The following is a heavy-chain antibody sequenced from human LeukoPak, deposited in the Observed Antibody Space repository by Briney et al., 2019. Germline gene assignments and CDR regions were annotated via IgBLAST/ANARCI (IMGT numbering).Heavy chain of an antibody. Sequence: GASVKVSCKASGYTFTSYYIHWVRQAPGQGLEWMGIINPSGGSTSNAQKFQGRITMTRDMSTSTVYMELSSLRSEDMAVYYCAKYGHSPYFDYWGQGTLVTVSS. V-gene: IGHV1-46*01. CDR2: INPSGGST. CDR1: GYTFTSYY. CDR3: AKYGHSPYFDY. D-gene: IGHD4-17*01. J-gene: IGHJ4*02.